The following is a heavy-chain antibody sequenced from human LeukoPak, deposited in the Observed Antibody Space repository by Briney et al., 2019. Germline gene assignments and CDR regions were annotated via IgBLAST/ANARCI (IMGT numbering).Heavy chain of an antibody. Sequence: GGSLRLSCAASGFTFSSFGMHWVRQAPGKGLEWVAVISYDGSNKYYADSVKGRFTISRDNSKNTVYLQMNSLRAEDTAIYHCAKRMGPSIAAADLDYWGQGTLVIVSS. CDR1: GFTFSSFG. J-gene: IGHJ4*02. D-gene: IGHD6-13*01. CDR2: ISYDGSNK. CDR3: AKRMGPSIAAADLDY. V-gene: IGHV3-30*18.